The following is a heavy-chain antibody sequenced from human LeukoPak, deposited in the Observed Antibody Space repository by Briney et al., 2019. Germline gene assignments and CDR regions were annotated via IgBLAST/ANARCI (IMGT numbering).Heavy chain of an antibody. CDR1: GGSFNGYY. J-gene: IGHJ4*02. CDR2: INHGGST. D-gene: IGHD3-16*02. V-gene: IGHV4-34*01. CDR3: ARHRPYVWGRYREIDY. Sequence: SKTLSLTCAVYGGSFNGYYWSRIRQPPGKGLEWIGEINHGGSTNYNPSLKSRVTISVDTSKNQFSLKLSSVTAADTAVYYCARHRPYVWGRYREIDYWGQGTLVTVSS.